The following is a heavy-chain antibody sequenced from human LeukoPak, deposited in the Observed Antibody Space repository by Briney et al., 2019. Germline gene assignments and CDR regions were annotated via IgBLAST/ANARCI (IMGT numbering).Heavy chain of an antibody. CDR1: GYTFTGYY. CDR2: INPNSGGT. CDR3: ARSYYDSSGYPNYFQH. V-gene: IGHV1-2*02. D-gene: IGHD3-22*01. Sequence: ASVKVSCKASGYTFTGYYMHWVRQAPGQGLERMGWINPNSGGTNYAQKFQGRVTMTRDTSISTAYMELSRLRSDDTAVYYCARSYYDSSGYPNYFQHWGQGTLVTVSS. J-gene: IGHJ1*01.